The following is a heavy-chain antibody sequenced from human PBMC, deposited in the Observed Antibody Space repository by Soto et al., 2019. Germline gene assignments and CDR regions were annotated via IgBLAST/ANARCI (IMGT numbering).Heavy chain of an antibody. CDR2: IYSGGST. Sequence: GGSLRLSCAASGFTVSSNYLSWVRQAPGKGQEWVSVIYSGGSTYYADSVTGRFTISRDNSKNTLYLQMNSLRAEDTAVYYCARAQGYCSSTSCYYYGMDVWGQGTTVTVSS. D-gene: IGHD2-2*01. J-gene: IGHJ6*02. V-gene: IGHV3-53*01. CDR3: ARAQGYCSSTSCYYYGMDV. CDR1: GFTVSSNY.